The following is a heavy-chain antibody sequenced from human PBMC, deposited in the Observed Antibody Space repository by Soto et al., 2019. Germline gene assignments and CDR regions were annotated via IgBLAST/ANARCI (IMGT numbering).Heavy chain of an antibody. CDR2: INHSGST. D-gene: IGHD1-26*01. Sequence: SQTLSLTCAVYGGSFSGYYWSWIRQPPGKGLEWIGEINHSGSTNYNPSLKSRVTISVDTSKNQFSLKLSSVTAADTAVYYCARSTFIVGATNAFDIWGQGTMVTVSS. V-gene: IGHV4-34*01. J-gene: IGHJ3*02. CDR1: GGSFSGYY. CDR3: ARSTFIVGATNAFDI.